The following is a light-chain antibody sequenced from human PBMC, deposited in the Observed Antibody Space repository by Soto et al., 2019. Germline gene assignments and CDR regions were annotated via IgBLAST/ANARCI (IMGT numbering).Light chain of an antibody. J-gene: IGKJ4*01. CDR3: QQYSSSLLT. CDR1: QSVSSSY. V-gene: IGKV3-20*01. Sequence: EIVLTQSPGTLSLSPGERATLSCRASQSVSSSYLAWYQQKPGQAPRLLMYGASSRATGIPDRFSGSGSGTDFTLTIIRLEPEDFAVYYCQQYSSSLLTFGGGTKVEIK. CDR2: GAS.